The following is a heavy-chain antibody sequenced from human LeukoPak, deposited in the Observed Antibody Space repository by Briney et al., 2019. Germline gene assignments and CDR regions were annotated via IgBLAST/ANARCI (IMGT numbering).Heavy chain of an antibody. V-gene: IGHV3-30*18. Sequence: GGSLRLSCVTSGFTFSSYGMHWVRQAPGKGLEWVAVISYDGSNKYYADSVKGRFTISRDNSKNTLYLQMNSLRAEDTAVYYCAKDRWANVVAYYFDYWGQGTLVTVSS. CDR3: AKDRWANVVAYYFDY. CDR2: ISYDGSNK. CDR1: GFTFSSYG. D-gene: IGHD2-15*01. J-gene: IGHJ4*02.